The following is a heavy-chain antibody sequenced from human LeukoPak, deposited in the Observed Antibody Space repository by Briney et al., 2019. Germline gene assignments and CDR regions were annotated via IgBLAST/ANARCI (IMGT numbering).Heavy chain of an antibody. V-gene: IGHV4-30-2*01. J-gene: IGHJ4*02. CDR1: GGSISSGGYS. Sequence: LQTLSLTCAVSGGSISSGGYSWSWIRQPPGKGLEWIGYIYHSGSTYYNPSLKSRVIVSIDTSKNQFSLKLSSVTAADTAVYYCARSDYYETSGYYLIDYWGQGTLVTVSS. CDR3: ARSDYYETSGYYLIDY. CDR2: IYHSGST. D-gene: IGHD3-22*01.